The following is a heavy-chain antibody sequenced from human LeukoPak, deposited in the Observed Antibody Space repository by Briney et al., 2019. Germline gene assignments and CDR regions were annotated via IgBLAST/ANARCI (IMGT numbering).Heavy chain of an antibody. CDR2: IYTTGNA. J-gene: IGHJ5*02. CDR3: ARGKYYYDSNSSYRYFDP. V-gene: IGHV4-4*07. Sequence: SETLSLTCTVSGGSISSYYWNWIRQPAGKGLEWIGRIYTTGNANYNPSLKSRVTMSIDTSKKQFSLSLGSVTAADTAVYYCARGKYYYDSNSSYRYFDPWGQGTLVTVSS. D-gene: IGHD3-22*01. CDR1: GGSISSYY.